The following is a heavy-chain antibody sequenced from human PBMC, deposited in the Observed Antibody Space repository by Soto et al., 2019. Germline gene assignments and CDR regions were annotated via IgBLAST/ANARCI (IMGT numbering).Heavy chain of an antibody. J-gene: IGHJ4*02. Sequence: GGSLRLSCAASGLTFSSYGMHWVRQAPGKGLEWVAVISYDGSNKYYADSVKGRFTISRDNSKNTLYLQMNSLRAEDTAVYYCAKERDIVVVVDPLDYWGQGTLVTVSS. CDR3: AKERDIVVVVDPLDY. CDR1: GLTFSSYG. CDR2: ISYDGSNK. V-gene: IGHV3-30*18. D-gene: IGHD2-15*01.